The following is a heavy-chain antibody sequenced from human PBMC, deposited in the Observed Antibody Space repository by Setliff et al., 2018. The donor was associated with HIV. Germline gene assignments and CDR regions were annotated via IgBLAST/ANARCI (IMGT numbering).Heavy chain of an antibody. J-gene: IGHJ4*02. Sequence: SETLSLTCTVSGTSISTGNWWHWVRQPPGKGLEWIGEIFNSGTTKYNPPLKSRVTISMDKSKDQFSLEVTSVTAADTAVYYCASHPLGYWGQGTLVTVSS. CDR2: IFNSGTT. CDR1: GTSISTGNW. V-gene: IGHV4-4*02. D-gene: IGHD3-10*01. CDR3: ASHPLGY.